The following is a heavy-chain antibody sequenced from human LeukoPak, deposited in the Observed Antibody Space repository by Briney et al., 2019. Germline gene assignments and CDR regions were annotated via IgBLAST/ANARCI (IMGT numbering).Heavy chain of an antibody. CDR3: ASLSYVDTAMVTWYFDL. V-gene: IGHV3-7*01. D-gene: IGHD5-18*01. Sequence: GGSLRLSCAASGFTFSSYWMSWVRQAPGKGLEWVANIKQDGSEKYYVDSVKGRFTISRDNDKNSLYLQMNSLRAEDTAVYYCASLSYVDTAMVTWYFDLWGRGTLVTVSS. CDR2: IKQDGSEK. CDR1: GFTFSSYW. J-gene: IGHJ2*01.